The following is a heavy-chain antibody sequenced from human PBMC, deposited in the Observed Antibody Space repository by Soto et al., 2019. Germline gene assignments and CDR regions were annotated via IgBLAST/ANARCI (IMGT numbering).Heavy chain of an antibody. V-gene: IGHV4-39*01. CDR2: IYYSGST. CDR1: GGSISSSSYY. J-gene: IGHJ3*02. Sequence: SETLSLTCTVSGGSISSSSYYWGWIRQPPGKGLEWIGSIYYSGSTYYNPSLKSRVTISVDTSKNQFSLKLSSVTAADTAVYYCARSGTTVTVDAFDIWGQGTMVTVSS. D-gene: IGHD4-17*01. CDR3: ARSGTTVTVDAFDI.